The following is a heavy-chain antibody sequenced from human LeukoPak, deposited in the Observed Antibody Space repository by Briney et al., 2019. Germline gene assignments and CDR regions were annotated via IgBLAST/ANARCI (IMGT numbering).Heavy chain of an antibody. CDR2: INHSGST. V-gene: IGHV4-34*01. J-gene: IGHJ4*02. Sequence: TSETLSLTCAVYGGSFSGYYWSWIRQPPGKGLEWIGEINHSGSTNYNPSLKSRVTISVDTSKNQFPLKPSSVTAADTAVYYCARGIKSDYWGQGTLVTVSS. CDR1: GGSFSGYY. CDR3: ARGIKSDY.